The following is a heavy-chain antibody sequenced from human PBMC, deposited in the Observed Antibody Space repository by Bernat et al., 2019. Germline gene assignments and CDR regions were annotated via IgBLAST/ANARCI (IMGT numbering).Heavy chain of an antibody. D-gene: IGHD2-8*01. Sequence: EVQLVESGGNLLQPGGSLRLSCAASGFNFNIYSMNWVRQAPGKSLEWLAYITGSSNTIHYADSVKGRFTISRDNAKNSLHLQMNSLRVEDTAVYYCTTSNGHLDHWGQGILVTVSS. V-gene: IGHV3-48*01. J-gene: IGHJ4*02. CDR1: GFNFNIYS. CDR2: ITGSSNTI. CDR3: TTSNGHLDH.